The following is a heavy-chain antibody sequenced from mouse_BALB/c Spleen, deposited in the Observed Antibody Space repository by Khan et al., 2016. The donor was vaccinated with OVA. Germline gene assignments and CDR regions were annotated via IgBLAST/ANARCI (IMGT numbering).Heavy chain of an antibody. CDR2: ISYSGNT. J-gene: IGHJ2*01. Sequence: VQLKQSGPGLVKPSQSLSLTCTVTGYSITSDYAWNWIRQFPGNKLEWMGFISYSGNTKYNPSLKSRISITRDTSKNQFFLQLNSVTTEDTATYYCARTARIKYWGQGTTLTVSS. CDR3: ARTARIKY. V-gene: IGHV3-2*02. CDR1: GYSITSDYA. D-gene: IGHD1-2*01.